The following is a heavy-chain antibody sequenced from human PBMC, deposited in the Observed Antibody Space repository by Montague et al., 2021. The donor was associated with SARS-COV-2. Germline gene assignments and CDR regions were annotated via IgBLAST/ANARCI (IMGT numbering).Heavy chain of an antibody. CDR2: IYYSGST. CDR3: ARVGRQQLVRLSGMDV. CDR1: GGSISSSSYY. Sequence: SETLSLTCTVSGGSISSSSYYWGWIRQPPGKGLEWIGSIYYSGSTYYNPSLKSRVTISLDTSKNQFSLKLGSVTAADTAVYYCARVGRQQLVRLSGMDVWGQGTTVTVSS. J-gene: IGHJ6*02. D-gene: IGHD6-13*01. V-gene: IGHV4-39*07.